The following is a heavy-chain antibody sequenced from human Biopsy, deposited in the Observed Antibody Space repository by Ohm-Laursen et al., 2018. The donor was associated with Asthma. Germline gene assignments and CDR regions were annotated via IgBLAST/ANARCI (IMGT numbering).Heavy chain of an antibody. Sequence: SSVKVSCKSLGGTFNTYVIGWVRQAPGQGLEWMGGINSVFGTTTYPQKFQDRVTITAGDSTSTVYMELSSLRSEDTAMYYCARKAGSCISRTCYSLDFWGQGTLVTVSS. J-gene: IGHJ4*02. CDR2: INSVFGTT. CDR3: ARKAGSCISRTCYSLDF. CDR1: GGTFNTYV. D-gene: IGHD2-2*01. V-gene: IGHV1-69*01.